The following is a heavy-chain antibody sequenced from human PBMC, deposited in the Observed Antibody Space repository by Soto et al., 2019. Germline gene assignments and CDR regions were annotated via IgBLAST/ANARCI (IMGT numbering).Heavy chain of an antibody. J-gene: IGHJ6*03. V-gene: IGHV6-1*01. D-gene: IGHD1-7*01. CDR2: TYYRSRWYN. CDR3: AGTTSHQWYYMDV. CDR1: GDSVSRNIAA. Sequence: SQTLSLTCDISGDSVSRNIAAWNWIRLSPSRGLEWLARTYYRSRWYNDYAVSVRSRITVNPDTSKNQFSLQLTSVTPEDTAVYYCAGTTSHQWYYMDVWGKGTTVTVSS.